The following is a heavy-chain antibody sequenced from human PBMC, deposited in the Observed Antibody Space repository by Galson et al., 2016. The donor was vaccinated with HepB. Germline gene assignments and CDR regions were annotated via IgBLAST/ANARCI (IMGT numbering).Heavy chain of an antibody. CDR3: LHLHKTYDYFWGTYHYRFDN. CDR1: GFSLTTDGVG. J-gene: IGHJ4*02. D-gene: IGHD3-16*02. CDR2: TYWNDDE. Sequence: PALVKPTQTLTLTCTFHGFSLTTDGVGVAWIRQPPGEALEWLAVTYWNDDELYSPSLISRLTLAKDTSKDQVVLTMTNVDPVDTATYYCLHLHKTYDYFWGTYHYRFDNWGQGTLVTVSS. V-gene: IGHV2-5*01.